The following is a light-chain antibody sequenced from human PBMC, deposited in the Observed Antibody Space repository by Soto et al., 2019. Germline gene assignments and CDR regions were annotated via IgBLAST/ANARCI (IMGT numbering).Light chain of an antibody. Sequence: QSVLTQPPSASGSPGQSVTISCTGTSSDVGGYKYVSWYQQHPGKVPKLMIYEVSKRPSGVPDRFSGSKSGNTASLTISGLQADDEADYYCSSFTTTNTWVFGGGTKLTVL. J-gene: IGLJ3*02. V-gene: IGLV2-8*01. CDR2: EVS. CDR3: SSFTTTNTWV. CDR1: SSDVGGYKY.